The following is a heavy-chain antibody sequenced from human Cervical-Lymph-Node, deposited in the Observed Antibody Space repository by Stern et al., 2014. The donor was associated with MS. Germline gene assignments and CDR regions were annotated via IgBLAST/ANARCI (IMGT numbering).Heavy chain of an antibody. CDR2: IYPGDSDT. CDR1: GYSFTSYW. D-gene: IGHD2-15*01. Sequence: MQLVQSGAEVKKPGESLKISCKGSGYSFTSYWIGWVRQMPGKGLEWMGIIYPGDSDTRYSPSFQGQVTISADKSISTAYLQWSSLKASDTAMYYCARWRRYCSGGSCYSDDAFDIWGQGTMVTVSS. CDR3: ARWRRYCSGGSCYSDDAFDI. V-gene: IGHV5-51*01. J-gene: IGHJ3*02.